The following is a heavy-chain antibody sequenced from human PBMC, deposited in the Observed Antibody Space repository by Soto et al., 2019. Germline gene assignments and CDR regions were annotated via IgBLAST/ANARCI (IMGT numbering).Heavy chain of an antibody. CDR1: GFTFDDYA. J-gene: IGHJ6*03. CDR2: ISWNSGSI. CDR3: AKDGGTYYDFWSGYPGAMDV. Sequence: GGSLRLSCAASGFTFDDYAMHWVRQAPGKGLEWVSGISWNSGSIGYADSVKGRFTISRDNAKNSLYLQMNSLRAEDTALYYCAKDGGTYYDFWSGYPGAMDVWGKGTTVTVSS. D-gene: IGHD3-3*01. V-gene: IGHV3-9*01.